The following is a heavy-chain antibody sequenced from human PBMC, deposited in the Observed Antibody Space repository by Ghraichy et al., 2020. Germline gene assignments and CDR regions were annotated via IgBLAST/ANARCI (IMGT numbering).Heavy chain of an antibody. CDR1: GFTFSSYP. V-gene: IGHV3-30-3*01. CDR3: ARKAAIAAAGRWVDY. J-gene: IGHJ4*02. CDR2: ISYDGSIK. D-gene: IGHD6-13*01. Sequence: SLRLSCAASGFTFSSYPMHWVRQAPGKGLEWVAVISYDGSIKYYADSVKARFTISRDNSKDTLYLQMNSLRAEDTALYYCARKAAIAAAGRWVDYWGQGTLVTVSS.